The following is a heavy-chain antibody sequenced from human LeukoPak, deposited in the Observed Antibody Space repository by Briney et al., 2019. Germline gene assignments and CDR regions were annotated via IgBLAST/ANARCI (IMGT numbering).Heavy chain of an antibody. CDR2: IYYSGST. Sequence: SETLSLTCTVSGGSISSSSYYWGWIRQPPGKGLEWIGSIYYSGSTYYNPSLKSRVTISVDTSKNQFSLKLSSVTAADTAVYYCARHVSIVVVPAAMRYYYMDVWGKGTTVTVSS. D-gene: IGHD2-2*01. J-gene: IGHJ6*03. CDR1: GGSISSSSYY. V-gene: IGHV4-39*01. CDR3: ARHVSIVVVPAAMRYYYMDV.